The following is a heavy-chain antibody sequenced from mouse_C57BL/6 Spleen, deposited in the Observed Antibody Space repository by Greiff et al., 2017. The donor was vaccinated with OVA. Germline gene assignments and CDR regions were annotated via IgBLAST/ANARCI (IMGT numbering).Heavy chain of an antibody. CDR1: GYTFTSYW. Sequence: QVQLQQPGAELVKPGASVKLSCKASGYTFTSYWMHWVKQRPGQGLEWIGMIHPNSGSTNYNEKFKSKATLTVDKSSSTDYMQLSSLTSEDSAVYYCARDGGRYSNYYAMDYWGQGTSVTVSS. CDR3: ARDGGRYSNYYAMDY. CDR2: IHPNSGST. D-gene: IGHD2-5*01. V-gene: IGHV1-64*01. J-gene: IGHJ4*01.